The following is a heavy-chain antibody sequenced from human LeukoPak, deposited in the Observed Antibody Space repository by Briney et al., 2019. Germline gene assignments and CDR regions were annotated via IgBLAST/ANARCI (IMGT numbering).Heavy chain of an antibody. J-gene: IGHJ6*02. D-gene: IGHD2-2*01. Sequence: PGGSLRLSCAASGFTFSSYGMHWVRQAPGKGLEWVAVIWYDGSNKYYADSVKGRFTISRDNSKNTLYLQTNSLRAEDTAVYYCARDRGYCSSTSCSSGMDVWGQGTTVTVSS. CDR3: ARDRGYCSSTSCSSGMDV. CDR2: IWYDGSNK. V-gene: IGHV3-33*01. CDR1: GFTFSSYG.